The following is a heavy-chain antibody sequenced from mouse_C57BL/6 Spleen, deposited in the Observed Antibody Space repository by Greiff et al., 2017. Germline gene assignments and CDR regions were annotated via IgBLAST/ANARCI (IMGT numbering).Heavy chain of an antibody. Sequence: QVHVKQPGAELVRPGSSVKLSCKASGYTFTSYWMHWVKQRPIQGLEWIGNIDPSDSETHYNQKFKDKATLTVDKSSSTAYMQLSSLTSEDSAVYYCARSGSSGYYFDYWGQGTTLTVSS. CDR2: IDPSDSET. CDR3: ARSGSSGYYFDY. J-gene: IGHJ2*01. D-gene: IGHD3-2*02. CDR1: GYTFTSYW. V-gene: IGHV1-52*01.